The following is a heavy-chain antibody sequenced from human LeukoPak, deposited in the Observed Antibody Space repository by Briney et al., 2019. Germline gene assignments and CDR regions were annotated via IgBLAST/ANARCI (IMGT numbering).Heavy chain of an antibody. D-gene: IGHD3-10*01. CDR3: ARDRDYYGSGSYRWFDP. CDR2: IYTSGST. V-gene: IGHV4-4*07. J-gene: IGHJ5*02. Sequence: SETLSLTCTVSGGSISSYYWSWIRQPAGKGLEWVGRIYTSGSTNYNPSLKSRVTMSVDTSKTQFSLKLRSVTAADTAVYYCARDRDYYGSGSYRWFDPWGQGTLVTVSS. CDR1: GGSISSYY.